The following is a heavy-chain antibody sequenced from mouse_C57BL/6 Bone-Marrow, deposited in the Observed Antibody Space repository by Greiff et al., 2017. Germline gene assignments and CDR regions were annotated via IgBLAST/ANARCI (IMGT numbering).Heavy chain of an antibody. CDR2: IHPNSGST. V-gene: IGHV1-64*01. D-gene: IGHD1-1*01. CDR3: ARGYGSSYNYAMDD. CDR1: GYTFTSYW. J-gene: IGHJ4*01. Sequence: QVQLQQPGAELVKPGASVKLSCKASGYTFTSYWMHWVKQRPGQGLEWIGMIHPNSGSTNYNEKFKSKATLTVDKSSSTAYMQLSSLTSEDSAVYDCARGYGSSYNYAMDDWGQGTSVTVSS.